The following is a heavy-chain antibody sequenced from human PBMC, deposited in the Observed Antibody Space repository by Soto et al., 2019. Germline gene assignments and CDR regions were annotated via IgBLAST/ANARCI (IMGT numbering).Heavy chain of an antibody. J-gene: IGHJ4*02. V-gene: IGHV1-46*03. Sequence: GASVKVSCKASGYTFTSYYMHWVRQAPGQGLEWMGIINPSGGSTSYAQKFQGRVTMTRDTSTSTVYMELSSLRSEDTAVYYCARGSNDFWSGYSLHFDYWGQGTLVTVSS. CDR2: INPSGGST. D-gene: IGHD3-3*01. CDR3: ARGSNDFWSGYSLHFDY. CDR1: GYTFTSYY.